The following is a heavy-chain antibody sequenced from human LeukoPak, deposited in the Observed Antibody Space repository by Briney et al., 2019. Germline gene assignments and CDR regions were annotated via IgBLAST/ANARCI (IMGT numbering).Heavy chain of an antibody. V-gene: IGHV4-59*12. CDR2: IYYSGTT. D-gene: IGHD2-2*01. Sequence: SETLSLTCTVSGGSISNYYWSWIRQPPGKGLEWIGYIYYSGTTNYNPSLKSRVTISVDTSKNQFSLKLSSVTAADTAVYYCSGIVVVPAAPLYYYYGMDVWGQGTSVTVSS. CDR1: GGSISNYY. J-gene: IGHJ6*02. CDR3: SGIVVVPAAPLYYYYGMDV.